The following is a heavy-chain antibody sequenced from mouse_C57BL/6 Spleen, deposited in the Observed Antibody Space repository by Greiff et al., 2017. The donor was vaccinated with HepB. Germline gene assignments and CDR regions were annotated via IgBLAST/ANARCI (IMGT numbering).Heavy chain of an antibody. CDR1: GYTFTSYW. Sequence: QVQLQQSGAELVKPGASVKLSCKASGYTFTSYWMHWVKQRPGRGLEWIGRIDPNSGGTKYNEKFKSKATLTVDKPSSTAYMQLSSLTSEDSAVYYCANYGSSSYYYAMDYWGQGTSVTVSS. V-gene: IGHV1-72*01. CDR2: IDPNSGGT. J-gene: IGHJ4*01. CDR3: ANYGSSSYYYAMDY. D-gene: IGHD1-1*01.